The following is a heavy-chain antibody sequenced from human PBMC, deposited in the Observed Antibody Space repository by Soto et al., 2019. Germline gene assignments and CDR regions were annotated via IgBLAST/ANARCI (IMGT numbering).Heavy chain of an antibody. D-gene: IGHD3-22*01. J-gene: IGHJ5*02. V-gene: IGHV4-34*01. CDR3: ARVGPWVPYYYDSSPYTFENWFDP. CDR1: GGSFSGYY. Sequence: SETLSLTCAVYGGSFSGYYWSWIRQPPGKGLEWIGSIYHGGSTYYNPSLNSRVTLSIDMTNNHVFLILNSVTAADTAVYYCARVGPWVPYYYDSSPYTFENWFDPWGQGTLVTVSS. CDR2: IYHGGST.